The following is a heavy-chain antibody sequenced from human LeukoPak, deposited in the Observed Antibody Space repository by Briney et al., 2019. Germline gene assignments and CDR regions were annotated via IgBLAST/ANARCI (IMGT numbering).Heavy chain of an antibody. D-gene: IGHD4-17*01. V-gene: IGHV3-30*18. J-gene: IGHJ4*02. Sequence: GRSLRLSCAASGFTFSSYGMHWVRQTPSKGLEWVAVISYDGGNKYYADSVKGRFTISRDNSKSTLYLQMNSLRAEDTAVYYCAKAQDGDYVDYWGQGTLVTVSS. CDR2: ISYDGGNK. CDR1: GFTFSSYG. CDR3: AKAQDGDYVDY.